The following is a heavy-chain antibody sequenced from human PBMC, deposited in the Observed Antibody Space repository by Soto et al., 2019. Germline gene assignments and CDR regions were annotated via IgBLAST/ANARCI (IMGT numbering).Heavy chain of an antibody. J-gene: IGHJ4*02. V-gene: IGHV3-30-3*01. CDR1: GFTFSSYA. Sequence: PGGSLRLSCAASGFTFSSYAMHWVRQAPGKGLEWVAVISYHGNNKYYADSVKGRFTISRDNSKNTLYLQMRSLRAEDTAVYYRARDLLLSFKPTRPGGYWGQGTQVTVSS. D-gene: IGHD2-15*01. CDR3: ARDLLLSFKPTRPGGY. CDR2: ISYHGNNK.